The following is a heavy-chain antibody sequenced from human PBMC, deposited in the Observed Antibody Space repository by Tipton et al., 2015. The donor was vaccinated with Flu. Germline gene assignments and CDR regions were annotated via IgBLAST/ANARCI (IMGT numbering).Heavy chain of an antibody. D-gene: IGHD6-6*01. J-gene: IGHJ4*02. V-gene: IGHV1-2*02. CDR1: GYTFTGYY. CDR2: INPNSGGT. CDR3: ARARKQLAFPSRLDY. Sequence: QSGAEVKKPGASVKVSCKASGYTFTGYYMHWVRQAPGQGLEWMGWINPNSGGTNYAQKFQGRVTMTRDTSISTAYMELSRLRSDDTAVYYCARARKQLAFPSRLDYWGQGTLVTVSS.